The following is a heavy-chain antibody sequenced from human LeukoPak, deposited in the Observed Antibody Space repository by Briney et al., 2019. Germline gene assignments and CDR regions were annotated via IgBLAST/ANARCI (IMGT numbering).Heavy chain of an antibody. CDR1: GFTFSSYA. Sequence: GRSLRLSCAASGFTFSSYAMHWARQAPGKGLEWVAVISYDGSNKYYADSVKGRFTISRDNSKNTLYLQMNSLRAEDTAVYYCARFSLGIAAAGYFDYWGQGTLVTVSS. J-gene: IGHJ4*02. D-gene: IGHD6-13*01. CDR2: ISYDGSNK. V-gene: IGHV3-30*04. CDR3: ARFSLGIAAAGYFDY.